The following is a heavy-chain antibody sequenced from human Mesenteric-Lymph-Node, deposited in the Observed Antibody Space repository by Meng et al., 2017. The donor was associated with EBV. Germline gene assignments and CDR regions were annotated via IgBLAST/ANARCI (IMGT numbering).Heavy chain of an antibody. CDR3: ARGYGSGHL. D-gene: IGHD3-10*01. CDR2: INHSGST. CDR1: VGSFSGYY. J-gene: IGHJ4*02. V-gene: IGHV4-34*01. Sequence: QVQLQQWGAGLLKPSETLSLTCAVYVGSFSGYYWSWIRQPPGKGLEWIGEINHSGSTNYNPSLKSRVTISVDTSKNQFSLKLSSVTAADTAVYYCARGYGSGHLWGQGTLVTVSS.